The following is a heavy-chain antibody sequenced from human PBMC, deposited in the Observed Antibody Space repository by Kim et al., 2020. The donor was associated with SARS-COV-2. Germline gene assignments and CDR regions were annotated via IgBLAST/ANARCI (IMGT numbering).Heavy chain of an antibody. CDR3: AKRGVDAVMGRLCDY. Sequence: GGSLRLSCAASGFTFSTYGMSWVRQAPGKGLEWVSAITGNGAVTYYADSVKGRFAISRDNSKNTLYLQINSLRAEDTAIYYCAKRGVDAVMGRLCDYWG. V-gene: IGHV3-23*01. CDR1: GFTFSTYG. CDR2: ITGNGAVT. J-gene: IGHJ4*01. D-gene: IGHD5-18*01.